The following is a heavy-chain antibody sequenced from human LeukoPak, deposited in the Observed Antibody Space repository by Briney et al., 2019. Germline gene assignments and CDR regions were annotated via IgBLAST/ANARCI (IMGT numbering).Heavy chain of an antibody. J-gene: IGHJ5*02. CDR1: GDSVSSNSAA. D-gene: IGHD2-15*01. CDR2: TYYRSKWYN. CDR3: ARTFYCSGGSCLSNWFDP. Sequence: SQTLSLTCAISGDSVSSNSAAWNWIRQSPSRGLEWLGRTYYRSKWYNDYAVSVKSRITINPDTSKNQFSLQLNSVTPEDTAVYYCARTFYCSGGSCLSNWFDPWGQGTLVTVSS. V-gene: IGHV6-1*01.